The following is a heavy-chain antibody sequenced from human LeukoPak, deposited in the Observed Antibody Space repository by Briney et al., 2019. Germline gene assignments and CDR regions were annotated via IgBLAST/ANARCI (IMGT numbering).Heavy chain of an antibody. V-gene: IGHV3-43*02. CDR3: AKDIGGYSFAADY. CDR2: ISGDGGMT. J-gene: IGHJ4*02. D-gene: IGHD5-18*01. CDR1: GFTFDDYA. Sequence: GGSLRLSCAASGFTFDDYAMHWVRQGPGKGLEWVSPISGDGGMTYYADSVKGRFTIYRDNSKNSLYLQMNSLRTEDTALYYCAKDIGGYSFAADYWGQGTLVTVSS.